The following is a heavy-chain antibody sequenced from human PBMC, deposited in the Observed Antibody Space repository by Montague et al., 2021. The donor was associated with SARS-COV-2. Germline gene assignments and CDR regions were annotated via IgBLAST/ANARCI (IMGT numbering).Heavy chain of an antibody. CDR2: IWYDGSNK. J-gene: IGHJ4*02. Sequence: SLRLSCAGSGFTFNNYAIHCVRQAPGKGLEWVAVIWYDGSNKYYADSVKGRFTISRDNSKNTLYLQMNSLRAEDTAVYYCAREYDILTGYYFDYWGQGTLVTVSS. CDR3: AREYDILTGYYFDY. V-gene: IGHV3-33*08. D-gene: IGHD3-9*01. CDR1: GFTFNNYA.